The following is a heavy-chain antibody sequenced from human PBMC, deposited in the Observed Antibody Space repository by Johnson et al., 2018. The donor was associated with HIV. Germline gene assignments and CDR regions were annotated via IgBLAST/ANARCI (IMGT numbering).Heavy chain of an antibody. CDR2: INSDGSSQ. CDR3: ARGGYGEVFDI. D-gene: IGHD4-17*01. J-gene: IGHJ3*02. V-gene: IGHV3-74*01. CDR1: GFTFSSYW. Sequence: VQLVESGGGLVQPGGSLRLSCAASGFTFSSYWMHWVRQAPGKGLVWVSRINSDGSSQSYADPVKGRFTISRDNAKNTLYLQMNSLRAEDTAVYYCARGGYGEVFDIWGQGTMVIVSS.